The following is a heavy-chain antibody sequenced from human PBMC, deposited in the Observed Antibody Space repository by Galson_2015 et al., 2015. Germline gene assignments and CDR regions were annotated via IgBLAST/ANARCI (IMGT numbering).Heavy chain of an antibody. CDR1: GFTVSTNY. CDR2: IYSGGST. J-gene: IGHJ4*02. D-gene: IGHD3-9*01. CDR3: ATVTKPLRYFDS. Sequence: SLRLSCAASGFTVSTNYMTWVRQAPGKGLEWLSIIYSGGSTYYADSVKDGFAISRDNSKNTLDLQMNSLRAEDTAVYYCATVTKPLRYFDSWGQGTLVTVSS. V-gene: IGHV3-53*01.